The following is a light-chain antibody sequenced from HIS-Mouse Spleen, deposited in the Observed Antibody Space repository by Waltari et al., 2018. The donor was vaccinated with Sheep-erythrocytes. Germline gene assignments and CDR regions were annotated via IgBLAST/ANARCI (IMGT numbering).Light chain of an antibody. V-gene: IGLV2-11*01. J-gene: IGLJ3*02. CDR3: CSYAGSYTFWV. Sequence: QSALTQPRSVSGSPGQSVTISCTGTSSDVGGYNYVSWYQQHPGKAPKLMIYDVSKRPAGVPVSLSGSKSGNTASRTISGLQAEDEADYYCCSYAGSYTFWVFGGGTKLTVL. CDR2: DVS. CDR1: SSDVGGYNY.